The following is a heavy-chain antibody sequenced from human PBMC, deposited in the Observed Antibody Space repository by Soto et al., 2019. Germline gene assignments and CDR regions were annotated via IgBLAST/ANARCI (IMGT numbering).Heavy chain of an antibody. CDR1: GFTFSTEN. Sequence: EVHLVESGGGLVQPGGSLRLSCAASGFTFSTENMNWVRQAPGKGLEWVSYISSSSSTIYYADSVQGRFSISRDNAKNSLFLQMNSLRDEDTAVYYCARDHLNCWGQGILVTVSS. J-gene: IGHJ4*02. CDR3: ARDHLNC. CDR2: ISSSSSTI. V-gene: IGHV3-48*02.